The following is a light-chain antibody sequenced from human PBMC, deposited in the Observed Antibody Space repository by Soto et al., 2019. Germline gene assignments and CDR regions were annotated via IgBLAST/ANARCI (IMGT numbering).Light chain of an antibody. J-gene: IGKJ5*01. V-gene: IGKV1-39*01. CDR1: QSISTY. CDR3: QQSYSTPPA. CDR2: DAS. Sequence: DMHMTQCPSSLSASVGNRVTITCRASQSISTYLNWYQKKPGKAPNLLIYDASRLQSGVPSRFSGSGGGTDFTLSISSVQPEDFATYYCQQSYSTPPAFGQGTRLEIK.